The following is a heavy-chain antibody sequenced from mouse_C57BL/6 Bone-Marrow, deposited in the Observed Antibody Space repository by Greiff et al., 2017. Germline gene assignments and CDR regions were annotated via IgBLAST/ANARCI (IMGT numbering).Heavy chain of an antibody. J-gene: IGHJ3*01. Sequence: VQLQQPGAELVKPGASVKLSCKASGYTFTSYWMHWVKQRPGQGLEWIGMIHPNSGSTNYNEKFKSKATLTVDKSSSTAYMQRSSLTSEDAAVYYCAPITTVVPGFAYWGQGTLVTVSA. CDR2: IHPNSGST. V-gene: IGHV1-64*01. D-gene: IGHD1-1*01. CDR1: GYTFTSYW. CDR3: APITTVVPGFAY.